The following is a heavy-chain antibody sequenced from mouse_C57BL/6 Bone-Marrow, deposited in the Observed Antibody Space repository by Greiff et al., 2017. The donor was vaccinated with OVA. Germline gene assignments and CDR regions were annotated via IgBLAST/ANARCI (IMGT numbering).Heavy chain of an antibody. CDR3: ARGAVVAPYAMDY. CDR2: IYTGSGNT. V-gene: IGHV1-66*01. CDR1: GYSFTSYY. J-gene: IGHJ4*01. Sequence: VQLQQSGPELVKPGASVKISCKASGYSFTSYYIHWVKQRPGQGLEWIGWIYTGSGNTKYNEKFKGKATLTADTSSSTAYMQLSSLTSEDSAVYYCARGAVVAPYAMDYWGQGTSVTVSS. D-gene: IGHD1-1*01.